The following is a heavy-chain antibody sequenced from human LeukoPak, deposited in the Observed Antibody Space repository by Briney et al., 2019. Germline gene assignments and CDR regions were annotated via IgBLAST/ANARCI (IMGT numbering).Heavy chain of an antibody. CDR2: IYHSGST. CDR1: GGSISSSNW. V-gene: IGHV4-4*02. J-gene: IGHJ6*03. D-gene: IGHD2/OR15-2a*01. Sequence: SETLSLTCAVSGGSISSSNWWSWVRQPPGKGLEWIGEIYHSGSTNYNPSLKSRVTISVDKSKNQFSLKLSSVTAADTAVYYCARVLSASDRYYYYYYMDVWGKGTTVTVSS. CDR3: ARVLSASDRYYYYYYMDV.